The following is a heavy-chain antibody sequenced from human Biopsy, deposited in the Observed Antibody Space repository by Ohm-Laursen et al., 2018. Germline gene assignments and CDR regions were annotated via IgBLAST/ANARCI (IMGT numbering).Heavy chain of an antibody. CDR1: GFTFSTYS. D-gene: IGHD1-14*01. V-gene: IGHV3-23*01. J-gene: IGHJ5*01. CDR3: VKQWGGYNFDP. CDR2: IDVSDYNT. Sequence: SLRLSCAASGFTFSTYSMNWVRQAPGKGLEWVAHIDVSDYNTYYADSVRGRLTISRDNSKQMVHLEINSLTADDTAVYYCVKQWGGYNFDPWGQGTLATVSS.